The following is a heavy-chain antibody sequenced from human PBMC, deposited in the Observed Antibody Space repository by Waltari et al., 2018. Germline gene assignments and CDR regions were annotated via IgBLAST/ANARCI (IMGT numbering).Heavy chain of an antibody. CDR2: LSGSGHI. V-gene: IGHV3-23*01. CDR3: AKDEGNRRAPTFGMDV. J-gene: IGHJ6*02. Sequence: EMQLLASGGGLAQPGGSVRVSCAASGFTLTSYTLSWVRQAPGGGREWLSRLSGSGHIDYADAVKGRFTISRDTSKNTVYLQMDSLRAEDTAVYYCAKDEGNRRAPTFGMDVWGRGTTVIVS. CDR1: GFTLTSYT. D-gene: IGHD3-10*01.